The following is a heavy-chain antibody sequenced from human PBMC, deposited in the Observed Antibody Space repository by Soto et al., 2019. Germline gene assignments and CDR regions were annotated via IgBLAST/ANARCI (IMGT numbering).Heavy chain of an antibody. CDR3: ASGLFVAANYFYYGVDV. V-gene: IGHV4-59*01. Sequence: QVQLQESGPGLVKPSETLSLACTVSGGSFDNYYWSWIRQPPGGGLEWIGYIFYRGSSNYNPSLKGRVTISIDTSKHQLALKLSPVTAADSAVYSCASGLFVAANYFYYGVDVWGHGTPVTVSS. D-gene: IGHD2-21*01. J-gene: IGHJ6*02. CDR2: IFYRGSS. CDR1: GGSFDNYY.